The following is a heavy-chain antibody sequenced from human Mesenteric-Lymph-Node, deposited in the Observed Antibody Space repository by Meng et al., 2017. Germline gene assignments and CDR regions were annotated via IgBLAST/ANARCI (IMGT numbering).Heavy chain of an antibody. V-gene: IGHV4-59*08. CDR3: ARHPSWGTGSIHF. CDR1: GGSISSYY. CDR2: IHSSGST. Sequence: QLPDAGPELVKPSVPLSLSCSVSGGSISSYYWSWIRQPPGKGLEWIAYIHSSGSTNYNPSLKSRVTMSVDTSKNQFSLNMRSVTAADTAVYYCARHPSWGTGSIHFWGQGTLVTVSS. D-gene: IGHD1-1*01. J-gene: IGHJ4*02.